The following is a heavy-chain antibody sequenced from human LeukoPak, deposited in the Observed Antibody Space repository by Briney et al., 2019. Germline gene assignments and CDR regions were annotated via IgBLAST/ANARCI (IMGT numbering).Heavy chain of an antibody. Sequence: GASVKVSCKASGYTFTSNYMHWVRQAPGQGLEWMGLINSSGGGTIYAQKFQGRVTMTRDTSTSTAYMELSSLRSEDTAVYYCVREGVRYFDFWGQGTLVTVSP. V-gene: IGHV1-46*01. D-gene: IGHD3-10*01. CDR2: INSSGGGT. CDR1: GYTFTSNY. CDR3: VREGVRYFDF. J-gene: IGHJ4*02.